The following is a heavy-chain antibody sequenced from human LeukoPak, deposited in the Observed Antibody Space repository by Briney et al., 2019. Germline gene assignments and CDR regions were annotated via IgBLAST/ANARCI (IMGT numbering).Heavy chain of an antibody. D-gene: IGHD1-26*01. J-gene: IGHJ4*02. Sequence: GGSLRLSCAASGFIFSSYWMSWVRQAPGKGLEWVANIKRDGSQKYYVDSVKGRFTISRDNAKNSLYLQMNSLRAEDTAVYYCARDRGSYYRVFWGQGSLVTVSS. CDR1: GFIFSSYW. V-gene: IGHV3-7*03. CDR3: ARDRGSYYRVF. CDR2: IKRDGSQK.